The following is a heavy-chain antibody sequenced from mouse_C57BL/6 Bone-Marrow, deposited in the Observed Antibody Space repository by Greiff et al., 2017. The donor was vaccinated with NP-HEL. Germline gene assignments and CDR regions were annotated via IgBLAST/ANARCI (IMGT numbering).Heavy chain of an antibody. V-gene: IGHV5-16*01. J-gene: IGHJ1*03. CDR1: GFTFSDYY. Sequence: EVKLVESEGGLVQPGSSMKLSCTASGFTFSDYYMAWVRQVPEKGLEWVANINYDGSSTYYLDSLKSRFIISRDNAKNILYLQMSSLKSEDTATYYCARDMYYGSIYWYFDVWGTGTTVTVSS. D-gene: IGHD1-1*01. CDR3: ARDMYYGSIYWYFDV. CDR2: INYDGSST.